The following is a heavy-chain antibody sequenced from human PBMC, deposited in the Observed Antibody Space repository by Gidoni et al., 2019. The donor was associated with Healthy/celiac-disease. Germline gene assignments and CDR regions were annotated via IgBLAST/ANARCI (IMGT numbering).Heavy chain of an antibody. CDR3: ARGGGHYDSSGKVYYYYGMDV. CDR1: GGSFSGYY. V-gene: IGHV4-34*01. J-gene: IGHJ6*02. Sequence: QVQLQQWGAGLLKPSETLSLTCAVHGGSFSGYYWSWIRQPPGKGLEWIGEINHSGSTNYNPSLKSRVTISVDTSKNQFSLKLSSVTAADTAVYYCARGGGHYDSSGKVYYYYGMDVWGQGTTVTVSS. CDR2: INHSGST. D-gene: IGHD3-22*01.